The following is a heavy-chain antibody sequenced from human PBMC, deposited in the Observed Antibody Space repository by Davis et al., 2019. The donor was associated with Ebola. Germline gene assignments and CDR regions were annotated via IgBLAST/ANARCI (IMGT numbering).Heavy chain of an antibody. Sequence: PGGSLRLSCAASGFTFSSYSMNWVRQAPGKGLEWVSAISGSGGSTYYADSVKGRFTISRDNSKNTLYLQMNSLRAEDTAVYYCAKSGRSGYSYGTGAYWGQGTLVTVSS. V-gene: IGHV3-23*01. J-gene: IGHJ4*02. CDR2: ISGSGGST. CDR1: GFTFSSYS. D-gene: IGHD5-18*01. CDR3: AKSGRSGYSYGTGAY.